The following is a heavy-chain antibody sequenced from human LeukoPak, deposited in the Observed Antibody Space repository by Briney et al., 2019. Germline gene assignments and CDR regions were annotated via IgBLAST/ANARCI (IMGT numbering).Heavy chain of an antibody. CDR3: ARGRLGFLEWLLSGGGIDY. D-gene: IGHD3-3*01. J-gene: IGHJ4*02. Sequence: ASVKVSCKASGYTFTGYYMHWVRQVPGQGLEWMGWINPNSGGTNYAQKFQGRVTMTRDTSISTAYMELSRLRSDDTAVYYCARGRLGFLEWLLSGGGIDYWGQGTLVTVSS. CDR1: GYTFTGYY. V-gene: IGHV1-2*02. CDR2: INPNSGGT.